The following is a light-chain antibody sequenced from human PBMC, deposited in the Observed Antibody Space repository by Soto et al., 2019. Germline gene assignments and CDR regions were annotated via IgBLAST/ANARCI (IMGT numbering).Light chain of an antibody. CDR2: GNS. CDR3: QSYDSSLSGYV. J-gene: IGLJ1*01. Sequence: QSVLTQPPSVSGAPGQRVTSCCTGSSSNIGAGYDVHWYQQLPGTAPKLLIYGNSNRPSGVPDRFSGSKSGTSASLAITGLQAEDEADYYCQSYDSSLSGYVFGTGTKVTVL. CDR1: SSNIGAGYD. V-gene: IGLV1-40*01.